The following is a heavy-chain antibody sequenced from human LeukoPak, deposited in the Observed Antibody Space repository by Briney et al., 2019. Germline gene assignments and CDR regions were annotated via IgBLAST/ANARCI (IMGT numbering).Heavy chain of an antibody. CDR3: AIDQFLGYCSGVSFDKGLFYP. D-gene: IGHD2-15*01. CDR2: ISAYNGNT. CDR1: GYTFTSYG. J-gene: IGHJ5*02. Sequence: GASVKVSCKASGYTFTSYGISWVGQAPGQGLEWMGWISAYNGNTNYAQKLQGRVTMTTDTSTSTAYMELRSLRSDDTDVYYCAIDQFLGYCSGVSFDKGLFYPCGQGTLVTVSS. V-gene: IGHV1-18*01.